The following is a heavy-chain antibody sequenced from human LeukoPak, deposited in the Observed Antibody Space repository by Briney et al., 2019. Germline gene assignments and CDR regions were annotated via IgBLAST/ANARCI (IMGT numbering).Heavy chain of an antibody. CDR2: INYSGST. CDR1: GGSFSGYY. CDR3: ARRITGTTSDSFDY. Sequence: SETLSLTCAVYGGSFSGYYWGWIRQPPGKGLEWIGTINYSGSTYYNPSLKSRVTMSVDTSKNQFSLKLTSVTAADTAVYYCARRITGTTSDSFDYWGQGTLVTVSS. D-gene: IGHD1-20*01. J-gene: IGHJ4*02. V-gene: IGHV4-34*01.